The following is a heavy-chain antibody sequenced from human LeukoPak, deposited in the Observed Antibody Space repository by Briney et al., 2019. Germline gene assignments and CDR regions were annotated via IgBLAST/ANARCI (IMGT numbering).Heavy chain of an antibody. CDR2: ISRSSGYV. V-gene: IGHV3-21*01. D-gene: IGHD6-13*01. CDR3: ARFPEGSSTWSIDF. CDR1: GFTLSSCS. Sequence: GGSLRLSCAASGFTLSSCSMNWVRQAPGKGLEWVSSISRSSGYVFYADSMKGRFTVSRDNSKNSLYLQMNTLTAEDTAVYYCARFPEGSSTWSIDFWGQGTLVTVSS. J-gene: IGHJ4*02.